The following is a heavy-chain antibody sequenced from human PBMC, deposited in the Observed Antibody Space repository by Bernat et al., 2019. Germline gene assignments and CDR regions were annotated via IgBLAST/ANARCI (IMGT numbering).Heavy chain of an antibody. J-gene: IGHJ4*02. D-gene: IGHD6-13*01. CDR1: GFTFSSYA. Sequence: EVQLLESGGGLVQPGGSLRLSCAASGFTFSSYAMSWVRQAPGKGLEWVSAFSGSGGSTYYADSVKGRFTISRDNSKNTLYLQMNSLRAEDTAVYYCAKGGAAAGTYDYWGQGTLVTVSS. CDR2: FSGSGGST. V-gene: IGHV3-23*01. CDR3: AKGGAAAGTYDY.